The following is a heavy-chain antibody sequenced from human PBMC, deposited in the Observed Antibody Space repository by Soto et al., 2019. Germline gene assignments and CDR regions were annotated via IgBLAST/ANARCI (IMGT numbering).Heavy chain of an antibody. Sequence: SQTLSLTCAISGDSVSSNSAAWNWIRQSPSRGLEWLGRTYYRSKWYNDYAVSVKSRITINPDTSKNQFSLQLKSVTPEDTAVYYCAREYGGSYGPTYYYYYGMDVWGQGTTVIVSS. CDR2: TYYRSKWYN. J-gene: IGHJ6*02. D-gene: IGHD1-26*01. CDR1: GDSVSSNSAA. V-gene: IGHV6-1*01. CDR3: AREYGGSYGPTYYYYYGMDV.